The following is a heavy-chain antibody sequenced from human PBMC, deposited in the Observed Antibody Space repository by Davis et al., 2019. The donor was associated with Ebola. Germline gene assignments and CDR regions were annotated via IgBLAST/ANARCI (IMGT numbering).Heavy chain of an antibody. CDR3: ARVGYCSGGRCYSYYYYAMDI. V-gene: IGHV3-21*01. CDR2: ISSSSSYI. J-gene: IGHJ6*02. Sequence: GESLKISCAASGFTFSSYSMNWVRQAPGKGLEWVSSISSSSSYIYYADSVKGRFTISRDNAKNSLYLQMNSLRAEDTAVYYCARVGYCSGGRCYSYYYYAMDIWGQGTTVTVSS. CDR1: GFTFSSYS. D-gene: IGHD2-15*01.